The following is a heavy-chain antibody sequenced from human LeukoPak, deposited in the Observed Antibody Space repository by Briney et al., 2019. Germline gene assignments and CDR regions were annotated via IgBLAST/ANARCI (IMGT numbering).Heavy chain of an antibody. CDR2: IYTSGST. J-gene: IGHJ3*02. CDR3: AREVVVGASDAFDI. Sequence: SETLSLTCTVSGGSISSYYWSWIRQPAGKGLEWIGRIYTSGSTNYNPSLKSRVTMSVDTSKNQFSLKLCSVTAADTAVYYCAREVVVGASDAFDIWGQGTMVTVSS. V-gene: IGHV4-4*07. CDR1: GGSISSYY. D-gene: IGHD1-26*01.